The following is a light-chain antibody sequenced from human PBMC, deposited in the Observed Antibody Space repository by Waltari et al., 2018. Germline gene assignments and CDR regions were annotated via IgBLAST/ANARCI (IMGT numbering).Light chain of an antibody. Sequence: QSALTQPRSVSGSPGQSVTISCPGTRSDVGTYDRAYWYQHSPGKAPKLMIYDVSKRPSGVPSRFSGSKSGNTASLTISGLQAEDEAYYYCCSYAGAYTYVFGTGTKVTVL. V-gene: IGLV2-11*01. CDR3: CSYAGAYTYV. J-gene: IGLJ1*01. CDR1: RSDVGTYDR. CDR2: DVS.